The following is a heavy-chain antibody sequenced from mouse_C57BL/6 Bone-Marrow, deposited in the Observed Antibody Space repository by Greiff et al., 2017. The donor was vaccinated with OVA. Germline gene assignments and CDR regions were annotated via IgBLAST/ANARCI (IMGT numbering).Heavy chain of an antibody. CDR2: IYPGCGNT. J-gene: IGHJ4*01. V-gene: IGHV1-66*01. Sequence: QVQLQQSGPELVQPGASVKISCKASGYSFTSYYIHWVKQRPGQGLEWIGWIYPGCGNTKYNEKFKGKATLTADTSTSTLYMQLSSVTAEDSAVYYCAGQSGDDYAMDDWGQGTSVTVSS. CDR3: AGQSGDDYAMDD. CDR1: GYSFTSYY. D-gene: IGHD3-3*01.